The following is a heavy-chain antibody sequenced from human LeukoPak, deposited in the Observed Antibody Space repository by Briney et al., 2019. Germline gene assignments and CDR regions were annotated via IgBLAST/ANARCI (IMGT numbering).Heavy chain of an antibody. CDR1: GFTFSASD. CDR3: AKDPIFAPPPLAAFDI. Sequence: GGSLRLSCAASGFTFSASDMNWVRQTPGKGLEWVSSISSSSSYIYYADSVKGRFSISRDNAKKSLYLQMNSLRAEDTAVYYCAKDPIFAPPPLAAFDIWGQGTLVTVSS. CDR2: ISSSSSYI. V-gene: IGHV3-21*01. D-gene: IGHD3-3*02. J-gene: IGHJ3*02.